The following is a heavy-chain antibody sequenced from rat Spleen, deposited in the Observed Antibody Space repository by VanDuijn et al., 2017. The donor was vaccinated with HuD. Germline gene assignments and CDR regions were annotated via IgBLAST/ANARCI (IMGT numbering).Heavy chain of an antibody. CDR2: INFDGSKT. J-gene: IGHJ1*01. D-gene: IGHD4-4*01. Sequence: EVQLVESGGGLVQPGGSMKLSCAASGFTFSNYDMAWVRQAPTKGLEWVASINFDGSKTYYRDSVKGRFTISRDNARSTLNLHMDSLRSEDTAIYYCTRRGYLSDWYFYFWGPGTMVTVSS. CDR3: TRRGYLSDWYFYF. CDR1: GFTFSNYD. V-gene: IGHV5-25*01.